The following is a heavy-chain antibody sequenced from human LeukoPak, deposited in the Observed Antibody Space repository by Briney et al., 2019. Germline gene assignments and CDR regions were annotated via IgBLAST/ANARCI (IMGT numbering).Heavy chain of an antibody. CDR1: GFTFSSYA. CDR3: AKLGAAGGTYYMDV. Sequence: PGGSLRLSCAASGFTFSSYAMSWVRQAPGKGLECVSPISSSGGSTSYADSMKGRFTISRDNSKNTLFLQMNSLRADDTAIYYCAKLGAAGGTYYMDVWGKGTTVTVSS. J-gene: IGHJ6*03. D-gene: IGHD6-13*01. CDR2: ISSSGGST. V-gene: IGHV3-23*01.